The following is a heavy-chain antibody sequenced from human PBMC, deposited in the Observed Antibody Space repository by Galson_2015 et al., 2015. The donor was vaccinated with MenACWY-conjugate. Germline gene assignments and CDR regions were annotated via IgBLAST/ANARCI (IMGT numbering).Heavy chain of an antibody. CDR1: GFSFNNYA. D-gene: IGHD3-10*01. CDR3: AKDQTLFQGSGNPKSLDF. Sequence: SLRLSCAVSGFSFNNYAMNWVRQGPGKGLEWVAAIRGRGGSTFYADSVRGRFSISRDIIKNTLYLQMNSLRAEDTAVYYCAKDQTLFQGSGNPKSLDFRGQGTLVTGSS. V-gene: IGHV3-23*01. CDR2: IRGRGGST. J-gene: IGHJ4*01.